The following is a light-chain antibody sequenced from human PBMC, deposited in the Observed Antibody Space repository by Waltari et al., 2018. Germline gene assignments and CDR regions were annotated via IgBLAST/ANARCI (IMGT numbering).Light chain of an antibody. CDR3: CSYGGVATPWV. J-gene: IGLJ3*02. CDR1: ISAVGTDHL. CDR2: EDG. Sequence: QSALTQPASVSGSPGQSITISCTRTISAVGTDHLVSWYQHHPGKAPQLIIYEDGRRPSGVSNRFSGSKSGNTASLTISGLQAEDEAHYYCCSYGGVATPWVFGGGTQLTVL. V-gene: IGLV2-23*01.